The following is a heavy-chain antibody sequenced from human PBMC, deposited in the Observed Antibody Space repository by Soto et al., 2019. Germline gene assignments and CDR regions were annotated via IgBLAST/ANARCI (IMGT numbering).Heavy chain of an antibody. Sequence: GSLRLSCVPSGLTLNNYAMTWVRQAPGKGLEWGSSITGSGSATYHAGSVKGRFTISRDDARNTLYLQMNSLRAEDTAIYYCARSSGWFVNNWLDPWGQGTLVTVSS. CDR1: GLTLNNYA. V-gene: IGHV3-23*01. J-gene: IGHJ5*02. D-gene: IGHD6-19*01. CDR3: ARSSGWFVNNWLDP. CDR2: ITGSGSAT.